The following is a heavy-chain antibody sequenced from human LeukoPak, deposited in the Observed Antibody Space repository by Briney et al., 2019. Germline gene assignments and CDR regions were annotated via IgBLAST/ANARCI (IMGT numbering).Heavy chain of an antibody. CDR2: ISSSSDIM. D-gene: IGHD6-6*01. V-gene: IGHV3-48*04. J-gene: IGHJ6*03. Sequence: GGSLRLSCAASGLIFSSFSMNWVRQAPGKGLEWVSYISSSSDIMHYADSVKGRFTISRDNAKKSLYLEMNSLRAEDTAVYYCVRVRYSSSSHYMDVWGKGTTVTVSS. CDR3: VRVRYSSSSHYMDV. CDR1: GLIFSSFS.